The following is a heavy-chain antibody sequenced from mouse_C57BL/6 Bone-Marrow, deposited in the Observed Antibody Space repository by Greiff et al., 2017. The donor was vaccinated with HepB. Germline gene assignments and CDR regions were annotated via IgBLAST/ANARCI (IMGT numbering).Heavy chain of an antibody. CDR1: GFTFSDYG. Sequence: EVMLVESGGGLVKPGGSLKLSCAASGFTFSDYGMHWVRQATEKGLEWVAYIRSGSSTIYYADTVQGRFTIARDNAKNTLFLQMSSLRCEDTAMYYCARKDYGSSYYAMYYWGQGTSVTVSS. D-gene: IGHD1-1*01. V-gene: IGHV5-17*01. CDR3: ARKDYGSSYYAMYY. J-gene: IGHJ4*01. CDR2: IRSGSSTI.